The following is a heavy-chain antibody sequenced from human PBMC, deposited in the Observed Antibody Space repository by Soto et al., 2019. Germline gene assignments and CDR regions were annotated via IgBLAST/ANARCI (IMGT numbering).Heavy chain of an antibody. D-gene: IGHD3-3*01. CDR1: GFSFASFA. V-gene: IGHV3-23*04. CDR3: AKWSYLDY. CDR2: ISGSDGKT. J-gene: IGHJ4*02. Sequence: DVRLAESGGGLVQPGGSLRLSCTTSGFSFASFAMTWVRQAPVKGLEWVATISGSDGKTYYADSVKGRFSISRDTSRNTLYLQMNSLRADDTAIYYCAKWSYLDYWGQGTRVTVSS.